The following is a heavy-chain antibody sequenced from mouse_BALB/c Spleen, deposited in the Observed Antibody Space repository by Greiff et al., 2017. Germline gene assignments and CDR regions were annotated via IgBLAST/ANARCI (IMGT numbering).Heavy chain of an antibody. CDR1: GFSFSSYS. CDR3: ARNPTVGAMDY. V-gene: IGHV2-6-4*01. CDR2: IRGGGST. D-gene: IGHD1-1*01. Sequence: QVQLQQSGPGLVAPSQSLSITCTVSGFSFSSYSVHWVRQPPGKGLEWLGMIRGGGSTDYNSALKSRLSISKDNSKSQVFLKMNSLQTDDTAMYYYARNPTVGAMDYWGQGTSVTVAS. J-gene: IGHJ4*01.